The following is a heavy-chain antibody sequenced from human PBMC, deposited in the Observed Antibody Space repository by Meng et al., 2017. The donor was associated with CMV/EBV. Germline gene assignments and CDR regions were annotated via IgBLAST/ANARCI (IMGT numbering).Heavy chain of an antibody. D-gene: IGHD3-22*01. CDR2: ISSSSSYI. CDR3: ARDSYYYDSSGYWPSYYFDY. Sequence: EVQLVESGGGLVKPGGSLRLSCAASGLTFSSYSMNWVRQAPGKGLEWVSSISSSSSYIYYADSVKGRFTISRDNAKNSLYLQMNSLRAEDTAVYYCARDSYYYDSSGYWPSYYFDYWGQGTLVTVSS. V-gene: IGHV3-21*01. CDR1: GLTFSSYS. J-gene: IGHJ4*02.